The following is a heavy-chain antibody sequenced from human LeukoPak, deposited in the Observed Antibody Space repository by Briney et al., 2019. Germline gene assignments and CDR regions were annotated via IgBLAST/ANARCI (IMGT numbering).Heavy chain of an antibody. V-gene: IGHV3-30-3*01. CDR3: AREGIVVVTAAPGY. D-gene: IGHD2-21*02. J-gene: IGHJ4*02. Sequence: PGGSLRLSCAASGFTFNSYAMHWVRQAPGKGLEWVAVISFDGSNEYYADSVKGRFTISRDNSKNTLYLQMNSLRAEDTAVYYCAREGIVVVTAAPGYWGQGTLVTVSS. CDR1: GFTFNSYA. CDR2: ISFDGSNE.